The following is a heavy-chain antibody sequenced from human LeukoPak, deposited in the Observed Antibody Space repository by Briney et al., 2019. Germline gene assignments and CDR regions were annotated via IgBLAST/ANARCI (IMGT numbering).Heavy chain of an antibody. CDR3: AKDYSSSSWYIGFDD. Sequence: GGSLRLSCAASGFSFSSYSMNWVRQAPRKGLEWISYISSGSDIIYYADSVKGRFTISRDNTKNSLYLQMNSLRAEDTAVYYCAKDYSSSSWYIGFDDWGQGTLVTVSS. J-gene: IGHJ4*02. CDR2: ISSGSDII. V-gene: IGHV3-48*04. CDR1: GFSFSSYS. D-gene: IGHD6-13*01.